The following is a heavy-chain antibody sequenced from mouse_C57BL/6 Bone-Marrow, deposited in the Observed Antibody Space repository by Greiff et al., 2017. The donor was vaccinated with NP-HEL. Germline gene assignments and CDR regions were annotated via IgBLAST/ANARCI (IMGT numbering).Heavy chain of an antibody. J-gene: IGHJ1*03. Sequence: QVQLKESGAELARPGASVKLSCKASGYTFPSYGISWVKQRPGQGLEWIGEIYPRSGNSYYNEKFKGKATLTADKSSSTAYMELRSLTSEDSAVYFCAVIPDWYFDVWGTGTTVTVSS. CDR1: GYTFPSYG. CDR2: IYPRSGNS. CDR3: AVIPDWYFDV. V-gene: IGHV1-81*01. D-gene: IGHD1-1*01.